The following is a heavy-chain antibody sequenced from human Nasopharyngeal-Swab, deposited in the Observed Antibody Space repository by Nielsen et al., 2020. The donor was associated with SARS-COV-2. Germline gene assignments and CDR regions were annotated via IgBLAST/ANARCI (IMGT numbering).Heavy chain of an antibody. Sequence: SVKVSCKASGGTFSSYASSWVRQARGQGLEWMGGIIPIFGTANYAQKFQGRVTITADESTSTAYMELSSLRSEDTAVYYCARGGGGTYYDILTGYQDYYFDYWGQGTLVTVSS. D-gene: IGHD3-9*01. CDR2: IIPIFGTA. CDR3: ARGGGGTYYDILTGYQDYYFDY. J-gene: IGHJ4*02. CDR1: GGTFSSYA. V-gene: IGHV1-69*13.